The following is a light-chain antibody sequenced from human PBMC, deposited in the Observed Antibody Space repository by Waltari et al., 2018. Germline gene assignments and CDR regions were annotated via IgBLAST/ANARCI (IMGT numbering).Light chain of an antibody. CDR2: DVT. Sequence: QSALTQPASVTGSPGQSVTISCTGTSRDIGVYNFVSLYQQHPGKASKLMIYDVTNRPSGVSARFSASKSGNTASLTISGLQAEDEGDYYCSSYTSSSTVVFGGGTKLTVL. V-gene: IGLV2-14*03. CDR1: SRDIGVYNF. J-gene: IGLJ2*01. CDR3: SSYTSSSTVV.